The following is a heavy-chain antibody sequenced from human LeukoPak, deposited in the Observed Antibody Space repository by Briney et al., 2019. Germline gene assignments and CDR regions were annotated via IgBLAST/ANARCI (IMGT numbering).Heavy chain of an antibody. J-gene: IGHJ6*04. D-gene: IGHD6-19*01. V-gene: IGHV4-34*01. CDR3: ARAVAVTSSLGYYYYYYGMDV. CDR1: GGSFSGYY. CDR2: INHSGST. Sequence: SETLSLTCAVYGGSFSGYYWSWLRQPPGKGLEWIGEINHSGSTNYNPSLESRVTISVDTSKNQFSLKLSSVTAADTAVYYCARAVAVTSSLGYYYYYYGMDVWGKGTTVTVSS.